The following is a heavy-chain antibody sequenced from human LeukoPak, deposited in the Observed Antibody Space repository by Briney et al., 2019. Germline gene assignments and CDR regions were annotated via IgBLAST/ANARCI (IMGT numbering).Heavy chain of an antibody. D-gene: IGHD6-13*01. CDR1: ALPPSIYE. V-gene: IGHV3-48*03. Sequence: GGSLKLPCTASALPPSIYEMHWVRHSPGRGLEWVSYISSSGSTIYSADSVKGRFTISRDNAKNSLYLQMNGLRAEDTAVYYCAREIAGDSWGQGTLGTVSS. J-gene: IGHJ4*02. CDR2: ISSSGSTI. CDR3: AREIAGDS.